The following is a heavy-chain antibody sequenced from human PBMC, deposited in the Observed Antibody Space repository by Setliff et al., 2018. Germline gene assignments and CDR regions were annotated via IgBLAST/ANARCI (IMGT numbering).Heavy chain of an antibody. CDR1: GFTFSSYA. Sequence: GGSLRLSCAASGFTFSSYAMSWVRQAPGKGLEWVSGISGSGGSTYYADSVKGRFTISRDNSKNTLYLQMNSLRAEDTAVYYCASSGCYYGGDYWGQGTLVTVSS. CDR3: ASSGCYYGGDY. V-gene: IGHV3-23*01. CDR2: ISGSGGST. D-gene: IGHD3-22*01. J-gene: IGHJ4*02.